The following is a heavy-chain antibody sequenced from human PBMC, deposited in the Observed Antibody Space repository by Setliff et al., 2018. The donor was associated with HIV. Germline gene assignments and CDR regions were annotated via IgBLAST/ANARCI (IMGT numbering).Heavy chain of an antibody. CDR2: HTGDGVNT. V-gene: IGHV3-23*01. CDR1: GFTFSTYV. D-gene: IGHD3-16*02. CDR3: TTGIGGIITRLSGL. Sequence: GGSLRLSCAASGFTFSTYVLSWVRQAPGKGLEWVSAHTGDGVNTYYADSVKGRFTISRDNSQNTLYLQMNSLKTEDTAQYYCTTGIGGIITRLSGLWGQGILVTVSS. J-gene: IGHJ4*02.